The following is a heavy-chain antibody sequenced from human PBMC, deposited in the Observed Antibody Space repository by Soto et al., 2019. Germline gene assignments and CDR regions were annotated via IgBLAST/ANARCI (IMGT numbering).Heavy chain of an antibody. CDR1: GFSLSTSGVG. V-gene: IGHV2-5*02. D-gene: IGHD1-7*01. CDR3: APLGITGTTPWFDP. J-gene: IGHJ5*02. CDR2: IYWDDDK. Sequence: QITLKESGPPLVKPTQTLTLTCTFSGFSLSTSGVGVGWIRQPPGKALEWLALIYWDDDKRYSPSLKSRLTITKDTSKNQVVLTMTNMDPVDTATYYCAPLGITGTTPWFDPWGQGTLVTVSS.